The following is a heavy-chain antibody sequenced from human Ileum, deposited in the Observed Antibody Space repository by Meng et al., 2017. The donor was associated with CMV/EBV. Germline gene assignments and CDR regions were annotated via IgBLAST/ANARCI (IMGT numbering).Heavy chain of an antibody. CDR2: INPNNGGT. CDR3: ARAGSYDTSGYYYSFGY. Sequence: ASVKVSCKASGDTFIGYFMHWVRQAPGQGPEWMACINPNNGGTKYSQKFQGRVTMTRDTSINTAYMELSRLRSDDTAVYYCARAGSYDTSGYYYSFGYWGQGTLVTVSS. CDR1: GDTFIGYF. J-gene: IGHJ4*02. D-gene: IGHD3-22*01. V-gene: IGHV1-2*02.